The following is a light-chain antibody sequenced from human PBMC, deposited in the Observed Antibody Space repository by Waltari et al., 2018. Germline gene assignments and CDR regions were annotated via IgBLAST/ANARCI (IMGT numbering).Light chain of an antibody. CDR1: NANIASTY. V-gene: IGLV6-57*02. CDR2: EDN. CDR3: QSYDGRNHWV. Sequence: NFCLAQPHPVSESPGKTVPISCPGINANIASTYVQWYQRRPGRAPTTPIFEDNQRPSGVPDRFSASIDSSSSSASLTISGLKTEDEAHYYCQSYDGRNHWVFGGGTKLTVL. J-gene: IGLJ3*02.